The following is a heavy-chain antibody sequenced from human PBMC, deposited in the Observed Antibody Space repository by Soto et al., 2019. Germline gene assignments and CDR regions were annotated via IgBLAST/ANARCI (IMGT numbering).Heavy chain of an antibody. D-gene: IGHD6-6*01. CDR1: GYTFTSYG. CDR2: ISAYNGNT. Sequence: GASVKVSCKASGYTFTSYGISWVRQAPGQGLEWVGWISAYNGNTNYAQKLQGRVTMTTDTSTSTAYMELRSLRSDDTAVYYCARDTKYSSSGYDAFDIWGQGTMVTVSS. V-gene: IGHV1-18*01. J-gene: IGHJ3*02. CDR3: ARDTKYSSSGYDAFDI.